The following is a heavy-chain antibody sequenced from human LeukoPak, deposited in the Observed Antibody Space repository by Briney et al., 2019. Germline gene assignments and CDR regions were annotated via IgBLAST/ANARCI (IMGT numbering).Heavy chain of an antibody. CDR2: ISAYNGNT. V-gene: IGHV1-18*01. D-gene: IGHD3-3*01. J-gene: IGHJ6*02. CDR1: GYTFPSYG. Sequence: ASVKVSCKASGYTFPSYGISWVRQAPGQGLAWMGWISAYNGNTNYAQKLQGRVTMTTDPSTSTAYMELRSLRSDDTAVYYCARVGYYDFWSGYYYYGMDVWGQGTTVTVSS. CDR3: ARVGYYDFWSGYYYYGMDV.